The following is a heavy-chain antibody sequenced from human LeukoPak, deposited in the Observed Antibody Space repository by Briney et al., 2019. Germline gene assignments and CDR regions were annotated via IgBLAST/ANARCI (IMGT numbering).Heavy chain of an antibody. CDR3: ARQVLEWLLPAFDY. V-gene: IGHV4-30-4*08. D-gene: IGHD3-3*01. J-gene: IGHJ4*02. CDR1: GGSISSGDYY. Sequence: SQTLSLTCTVSGGSISSGDYYWSWIRQPPGKGLEWIGYIYYRGSTYYNPSLKSRVTISVDTSKNQFSLKLSSMTAADTAVYYCARQVLEWLLPAFDYWGQGTLVTVFS. CDR2: IYYRGST.